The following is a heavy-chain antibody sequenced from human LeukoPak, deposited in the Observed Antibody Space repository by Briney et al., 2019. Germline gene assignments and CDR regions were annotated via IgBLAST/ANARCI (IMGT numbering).Heavy chain of an antibody. J-gene: IGHJ5*02. D-gene: IGHD2-2*01. Sequence: SETLFLTCTVSGGSISSSSYYWGWIRQPPGKGLEWIGSIYYSGSTYYNPSLKSRVTISVDTSKNQFSLKLSSVTAADTAVYYCARQKRGYCSSTSCYFSIWFDPWGQGTLVTVSS. CDR1: GGSISSSSYY. CDR3: ARQKRGYCSSTSCYFSIWFDP. V-gene: IGHV4-39*01. CDR2: IYYSGST.